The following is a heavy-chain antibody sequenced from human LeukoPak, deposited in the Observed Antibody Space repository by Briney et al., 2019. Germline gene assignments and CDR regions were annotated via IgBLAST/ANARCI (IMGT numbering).Heavy chain of an antibody. V-gene: IGHV3-66*01. Sequence: GGSLRLSCAVSGFTVSDNYMTWVRQAPGKGLDWVSVIYSGGNTYYADSVKGRFIISRDNSKNTLFLQMNSLRAEDTAVYYCARLGAAADLDSFYGMDVWGHGTTVTVSS. CDR2: IYSGGNT. CDR3: ARLGAAADLDSFYGMDV. J-gene: IGHJ6*02. CDR1: GFTVSDNY. D-gene: IGHD6-13*01.